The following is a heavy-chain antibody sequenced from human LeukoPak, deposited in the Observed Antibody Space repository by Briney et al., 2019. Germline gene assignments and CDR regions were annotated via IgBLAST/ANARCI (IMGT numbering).Heavy chain of an antibody. CDR3: ARYVWGSYPTFEDY. V-gene: IGHV4-59*01. D-gene: IGHD3-16*02. CDR2: IYYSGST. CDR1: GFAFSNYA. J-gene: IGHJ4*02. Sequence: GSLRLSCAASGFAFSNYAMSWIRQPPGKGLEWIGYIYYSGSTNYNPSLKSRVTISVDTSKNQFSLKLSSVTAADTAVYYCARYVWGSYPTFEDYWGQGTLVTVSS.